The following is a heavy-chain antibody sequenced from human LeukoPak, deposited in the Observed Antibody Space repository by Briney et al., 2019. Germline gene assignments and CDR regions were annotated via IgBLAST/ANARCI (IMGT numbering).Heavy chain of an antibody. CDR1: GGSISSSSYY. Sequence: SETLSLTCTVSGGSISSSSYYWGWIRQPPGKGLEWIGSIYYSGSTYYNPSLKSRVTISVDTSKNQFSLKLSSVTAADTAVYYCARRIMVRGGEDYYYYGMNVWGQGTTVTVSS. CDR2: IYYSGST. V-gene: IGHV4-39*01. CDR3: ARRIMVRGGEDYYYYGMNV. D-gene: IGHD3-10*01. J-gene: IGHJ6*02.